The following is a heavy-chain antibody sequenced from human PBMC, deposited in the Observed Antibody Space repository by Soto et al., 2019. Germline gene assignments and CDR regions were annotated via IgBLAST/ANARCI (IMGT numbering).Heavy chain of an antibody. CDR3: PRDCGGIIAVADPSLCGMDV. J-gene: IGHJ6*02. CDR2: INPNSCGT. D-gene: IGHD6-19*01. CDR1: GYNFTGYY. V-gene: IGHV1-2*02. Sequence: ASVNVSCKTCGYNFTGYYMHWLRQAPGQGLQWXGWINPNSCGTNYAQKFQCRVTMNRYTSISTDYREMKRLRSDDTAVYYCPRDCGGIIAVADPSLCGMDVWGQGTTVTVSS.